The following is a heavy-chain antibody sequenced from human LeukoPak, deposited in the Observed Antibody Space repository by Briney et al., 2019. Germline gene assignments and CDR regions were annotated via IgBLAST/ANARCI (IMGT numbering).Heavy chain of an antibody. CDR3: ARVLGGATRTTYYYYPMDF. J-gene: IGHJ6*04. V-gene: IGHV3-64*01. CDR2: ITSNGGST. D-gene: IGHD1-26*01. Sequence: GGSLRLSCVASGFPFSSYTIYWVRQAPGKGLEYVSAITSNGGSTYYANSVKGRFTISRDNSKNTLYLQMGSLRAEDMAVYYCARVLGGATRTTYYYYPMDFWGKGTTVTVSS. CDR1: GFPFSSYT.